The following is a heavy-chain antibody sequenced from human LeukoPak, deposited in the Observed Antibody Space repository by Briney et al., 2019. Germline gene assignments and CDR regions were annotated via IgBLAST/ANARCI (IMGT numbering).Heavy chain of an antibody. CDR1: GYTFISYG. J-gene: IGHJ5*02. V-gene: IGHV1-18*01. CDR3: ARDYDILTGYYTNWFDP. D-gene: IGHD3-9*01. Sequence: ASVKVSCKASGYTFISYGISWVRQAPGQGLELMGWISAYNGNTNYAQKLQGRVTMTTDTSTSTAYMELRSLRSDDTAVYYCARDYDILTGYYTNWFDPWGQGTLVTASS. CDR2: ISAYNGNT.